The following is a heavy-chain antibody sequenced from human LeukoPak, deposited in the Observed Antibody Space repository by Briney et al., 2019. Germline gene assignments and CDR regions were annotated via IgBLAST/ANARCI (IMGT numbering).Heavy chain of an antibody. V-gene: IGHV3-30-3*01. CDR2: ISYDESNK. CDR3: ARVDSGDSSSSAPFDY. J-gene: IGHJ4*02. Sequence: GGSLRLSCAASGFTFSSYAVHWVRQAPGKGLEWVAVISYDESNKYYAGSVKGRFTISRDTSKNTLFLQMNSLRLEDTAVYYCARVDSGDSSSSAPFDYWGQGTLVTVSS. CDR1: GFTFSSYA. D-gene: IGHD6-6*01.